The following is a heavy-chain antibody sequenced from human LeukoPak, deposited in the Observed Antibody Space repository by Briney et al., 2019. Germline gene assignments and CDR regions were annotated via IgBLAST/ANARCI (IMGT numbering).Heavy chain of an antibody. Sequence: PSETLSLTCTVSGGSISSSSYYWGWIRQPPGKGLEWIGSIYYSGSTYYNPSLKSRVTISVDTSKNQFSLKLSSVTAADTAVYYCARDPRRGYSGYDPEYYFDYWGQGTLVTVSS. CDR2: IYYSGST. CDR3: ARDPRRGYSGYDPEYYFDY. CDR1: GGSISSSSYY. J-gene: IGHJ4*02. V-gene: IGHV4-39*07. D-gene: IGHD5-12*01.